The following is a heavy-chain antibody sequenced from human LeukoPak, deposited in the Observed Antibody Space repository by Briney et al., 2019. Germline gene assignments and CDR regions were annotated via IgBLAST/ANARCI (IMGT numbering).Heavy chain of an antibody. CDR2: INSNSGGA. D-gene: IGHD3-16*01. Sequence: ASLKVSCKASGYTFTANYMHWVRQAPGQGLEYMGWINSNSGGANYAQKFHGRVTMTRHTSISTVYMELSGLTSDDTAVYYCARDLGGNALDIWGQGTVLTVSS. J-gene: IGHJ3*02. CDR3: ARDLGGNALDI. CDR1: GYTFTANY. V-gene: IGHV1-2*02.